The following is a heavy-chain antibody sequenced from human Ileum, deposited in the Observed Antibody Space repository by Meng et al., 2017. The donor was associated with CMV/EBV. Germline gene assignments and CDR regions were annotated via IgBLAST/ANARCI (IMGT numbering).Heavy chain of an antibody. D-gene: IGHD4-17*01. CDR1: GFPFGANY. CDR2: ITGSGGII. V-gene: IGHV3-11*01. CDR3: ARGNYGFDY. J-gene: IGHJ4*02. Sequence: RLGCAASGFPFGANYMTWVRRAPEKGLGWVSYITGSGGIIYYADSVKGRLTISRDNAKSSLYLEINSLRAEDTAVYYCARGNYGFDYWGQGTLVTVSS.